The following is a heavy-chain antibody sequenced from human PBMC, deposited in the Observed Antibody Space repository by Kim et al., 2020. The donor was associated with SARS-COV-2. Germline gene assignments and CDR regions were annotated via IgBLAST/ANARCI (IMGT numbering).Heavy chain of an antibody. Sequence: SVKGRFTISRDNSKNTLYLQMNSLRAEDTAVYYCAKDGYCSGGSCSRPEYWGQGTLVTVSS. D-gene: IGHD2-15*01. CDR3: AKDGYCSGGSCSRPEY. J-gene: IGHJ4*02. V-gene: IGHV3-23*01.